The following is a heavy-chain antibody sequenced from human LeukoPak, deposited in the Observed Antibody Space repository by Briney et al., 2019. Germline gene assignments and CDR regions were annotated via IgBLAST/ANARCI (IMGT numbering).Heavy chain of an antibody. V-gene: IGHV3-23*01. CDR3: ARESTSTYGARLYSFDC. D-gene: IGHD2-8*01. CDR1: GFTFSSYA. Sequence: QPGGSLRLSCAASGFTFSSYAMSWVRQAPGKGLEWVSAISGSGGSTYYADSVKGRFTISRDNAKNSLFLRLNNVRAEDMALYYCARESTSTYGARLYSFDCWGQGTQVTVSS. J-gene: IGHJ4*02. CDR2: ISGSGGST.